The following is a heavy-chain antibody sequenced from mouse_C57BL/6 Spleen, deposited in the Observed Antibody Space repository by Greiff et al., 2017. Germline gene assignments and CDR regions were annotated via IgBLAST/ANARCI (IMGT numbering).Heavy chain of an antibody. J-gene: IGHJ3*01. CDR3: ARSSRDGYPFAY. CDR1: GYTFTSYW. D-gene: IGHD2-3*01. CDR2: IDPSDSYT. Sequence: VQLQQPGAELVMPGASVKLSCKASGYTFTSYWMHWVKQRPGPGLEWIGEIDPSDSYTNYNQKIKGKSTLTVDKSSSTAYMQLSSLTSEDSAVYYCARSSRDGYPFAYWGQGTLVTVSA. V-gene: IGHV1-69*01.